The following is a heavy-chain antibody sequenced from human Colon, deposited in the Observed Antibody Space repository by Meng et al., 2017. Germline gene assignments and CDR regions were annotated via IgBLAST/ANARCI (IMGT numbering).Heavy chain of an antibody. CDR1: GISFSSYW. CDR2: INSDGGGG. D-gene: IGHD3-10*01. Sequence: EVQLGEAGGGLVSPGGSPSMSCGGSGISFSSYWVHWVRQDPGKGMVWVSRINSDGGGGTYADFVKGRFTISRDNAKNMLYLKMNSLTAEDTAVYYCVCFGGFSGFDPWGQGILVTVSS. CDR3: VCFGGFSGFDP. V-gene: IGHV3-74*01. J-gene: IGHJ5*02.